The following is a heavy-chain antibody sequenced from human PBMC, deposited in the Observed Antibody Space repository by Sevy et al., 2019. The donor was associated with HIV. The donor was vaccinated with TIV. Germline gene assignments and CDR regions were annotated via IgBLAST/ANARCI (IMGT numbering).Heavy chain of an antibody. CDR2: IYPGDSDT. Sequence: GESLKISCKGSGYSFTSYWIGWVRQMTGKGLECMGIIYPGDSDTRYSPSFQGQVTISADKSISTAYLQWSSLKASDTAMYYCARQYDSSGYWDDAFDIWGQGTMVTVSS. CDR1: GYSFTSYW. D-gene: IGHD3-22*01. J-gene: IGHJ3*02. CDR3: ARQYDSSGYWDDAFDI. V-gene: IGHV5-51*01.